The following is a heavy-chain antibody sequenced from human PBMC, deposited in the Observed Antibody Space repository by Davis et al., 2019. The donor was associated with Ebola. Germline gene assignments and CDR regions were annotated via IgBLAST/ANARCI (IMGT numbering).Heavy chain of an antibody. V-gene: IGHV3-30*04. D-gene: IGHD6-13*01. CDR1: GFTFNNYA. J-gene: IGHJ4*02. CDR2: MSYDGGNK. CDR3: ARRIAAGGTVIGY. Sequence: GESLKISCIASGFTFNNYAMHWVRQAPGKGLEWVAFMSYDGGNKYYADSVKGRFTISRDNSKNTLYLQMSSLRSEDTAVYYCARRIAAGGTVIGYWGQGTLVTVSS.